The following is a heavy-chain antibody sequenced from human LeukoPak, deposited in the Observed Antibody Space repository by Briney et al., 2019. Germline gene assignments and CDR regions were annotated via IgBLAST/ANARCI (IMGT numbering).Heavy chain of an antibody. CDR1: VGTFSSYA. Sequence: GSSVTVSCKASVGTFSSYAISWVRQAPGQGLEWMGGIIPIFGTANYAQKFQGRVTITADESTSTAYMELSSLRSEDTAVYYCARRLPSIAPHRGGAFDIWGQGTMVTVSS. V-gene: IGHV1-69*01. CDR2: IIPIFGTA. D-gene: IGHD6-6*01. CDR3: ARRLPSIAPHRGGAFDI. J-gene: IGHJ3*02.